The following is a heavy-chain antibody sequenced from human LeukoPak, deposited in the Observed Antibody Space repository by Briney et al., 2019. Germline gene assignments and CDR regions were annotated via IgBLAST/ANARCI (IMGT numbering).Heavy chain of an antibody. CDR1: GFTVSSNY. J-gene: IGHJ4*02. V-gene: IGHV3-66*01. CDR2: IYTGGST. CDR3: ARALQLWSPFDY. Sequence: GGSLRLSCAASGFTVSSNYISWVRQAPGKGLEWVSVIYTGGSTYYADSVKGRFTISRDNSKNTLYLQMNSLRAEDTAVYYCARALQLWSPFDYWGQGTLVTVSS. D-gene: IGHD5-18*01.